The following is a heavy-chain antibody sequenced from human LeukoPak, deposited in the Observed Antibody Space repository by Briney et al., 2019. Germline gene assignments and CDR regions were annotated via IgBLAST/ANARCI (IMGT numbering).Heavy chain of an antibody. D-gene: IGHD2-21*01. CDR2: MSYSGHT. V-gene: IGHV4-39*07. J-gene: IGHJ6*03. Sequence: SETLSLTCTISGDSIGRINYYWGWIRQPPGEGLEWIVSMSYSGHTYYNPSLKSRVTISVDTSKNQFSLKLSSVTAADTAVYYCARGAWRDYYYYYYMDVWGKGTTVTVFS. CDR3: ARGAWRDYYYYYYMDV. CDR1: GDSIGRINYY.